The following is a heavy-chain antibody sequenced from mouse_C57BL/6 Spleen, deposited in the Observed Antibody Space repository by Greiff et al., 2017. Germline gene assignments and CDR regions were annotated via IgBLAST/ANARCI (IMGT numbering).Heavy chain of an antibody. J-gene: IGHJ2*01. CDR2: IRNKDNGYTT. Sequence: EVKLMESGGGLVQPGGSLSLSCAASGFTFTDYYMSWVRQPPGKALEWLGFIRNKDNGYTTEYSASVKGRFTIASDNSQSILYLQMNALRAEDSATYYCARSPIYYYGSSYFDYWGQGTTLTVSS. D-gene: IGHD1-1*01. V-gene: IGHV7-3*01. CDR1: GFTFTDYY. CDR3: ARSPIYYYGSSYFDY.